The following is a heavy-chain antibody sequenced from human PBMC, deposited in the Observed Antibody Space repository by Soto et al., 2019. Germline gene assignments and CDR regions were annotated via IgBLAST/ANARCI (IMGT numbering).Heavy chain of an antibody. Sequence: QLHLVQSGAVVKKPGASVTVSCSASGYPVTAYYMHWVRQAPGRGLEWMGGINPATGAAKYTQTCQGRVRMTRDTSTGTVFMELSGLTSEDPAVFYCARGGGVGVAGSAAFDMWGQGTLVTVSS. J-gene: IGHJ3*02. CDR1: GYPVTAYY. V-gene: IGHV1-2*02. CDR2: INPATGAA. CDR3: ARGGGVGVAGSAAFDM. D-gene: IGHD3-3*01.